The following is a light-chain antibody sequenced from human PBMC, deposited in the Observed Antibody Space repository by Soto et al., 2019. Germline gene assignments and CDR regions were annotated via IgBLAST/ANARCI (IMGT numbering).Light chain of an antibody. CDR1: QSITNW. V-gene: IGKV1-5*03. Sequence: DIPLTQSPSTLSASVGDRVTITCRASQSITNWLAWYQQKPGKAPKVLIHMASSLKSGVPSRFSGSGSGTEFTLTITSLQPDDSATYYGQQYNSLSSVSFGGGTKVEI. J-gene: IGKJ4*01. CDR3: QQYNSLSSVS. CDR2: MAS.